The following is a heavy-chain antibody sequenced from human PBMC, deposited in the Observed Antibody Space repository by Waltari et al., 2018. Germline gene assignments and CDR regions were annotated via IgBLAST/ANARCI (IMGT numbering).Heavy chain of an antibody. Sequence: EAQLVESGGTLVQPGGSLRLSCAASGFTFDDYVMHWVRQAPGKGLEWVSGINWNGGGGLYADAVNGRLTVSRDNAQSSLFLQMNSLRAEDTAIYYCAKDRIAAAPYWHFDLWGRGTLVTVSS. CDR2: INWNGGGG. CDR3: AKDRIAAAPYWHFDL. CDR1: GFTFDDYV. J-gene: IGHJ2*01. V-gene: IGHV3-9*01. D-gene: IGHD6-13*01.